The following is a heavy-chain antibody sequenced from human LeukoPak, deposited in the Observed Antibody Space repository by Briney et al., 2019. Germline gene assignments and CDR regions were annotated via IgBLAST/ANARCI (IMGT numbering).Heavy chain of an antibody. Sequence: ASVKVSCKASGYTFTNYGVNWVRRAPGQGLEWMGWINTNTGNPTYAQGFTGRFVFSLDTSVSTAYLQISSLKAEDTAVYYCARVRGYSSSGAFDIWGQGTMVTVSS. V-gene: IGHV7-4-1*02. CDR1: GYTFTNYG. CDR3: ARVRGYSSSGAFDI. CDR2: INTNTGNP. D-gene: IGHD6-13*01. J-gene: IGHJ3*02.